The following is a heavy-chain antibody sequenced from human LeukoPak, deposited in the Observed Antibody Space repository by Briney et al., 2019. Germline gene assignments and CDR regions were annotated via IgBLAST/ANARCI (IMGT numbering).Heavy chain of an antibody. Sequence: SETLSLTCTVSGGSVSSYCWSWIRQPPGKGLECIGYIYYSGSTNYNPSLKSRVTISVDTSKNQFSLKLSSVTAADTAVYYCARQYGYNLNYWGQGTLVTASS. CDR2: IYYSGST. J-gene: IGHJ4*02. CDR1: GGSVSSYC. V-gene: IGHV4-59*08. CDR3: ARQYGYNLNY. D-gene: IGHD5-24*01.